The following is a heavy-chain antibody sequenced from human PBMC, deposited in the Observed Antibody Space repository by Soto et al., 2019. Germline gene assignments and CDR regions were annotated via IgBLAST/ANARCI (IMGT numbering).Heavy chain of an antibody. Sequence: SETLSLTCAVYGGSFSGYYWSWIRQPPGKGLEWIGEINHSGSTNYTPSLKSRVTISVDTSKNQFSLKLSSVTAADTAVYYCASDTITFRGVIETDDNWGPATLVT. CDR2: INHSGST. D-gene: IGHD3-16*02. CDR3: ASDTITFRGVIETDDN. CDR1: GGSFSGYY. V-gene: IGHV4-34*01. J-gene: IGHJ4*02.